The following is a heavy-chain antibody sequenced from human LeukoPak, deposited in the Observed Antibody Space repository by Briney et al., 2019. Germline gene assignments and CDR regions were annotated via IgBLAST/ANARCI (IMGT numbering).Heavy chain of an antibody. CDR3: AKDPSVYSSLSVLI. CDR2: ISYDGSNK. Sequence: GRSLRLSCAASGFTFSSYAMHWVRQAPGKGLEWVSLISYDGSNKYYADSVKGRFTISRDNSKNTLYLQMNSLRAEDTAVYYCAKDPSVYSSLSVLIWGQGTLATVSS. V-gene: IGHV3-30-3*01. J-gene: IGHJ4*02. D-gene: IGHD6-6*01. CDR1: GFTFSSYA.